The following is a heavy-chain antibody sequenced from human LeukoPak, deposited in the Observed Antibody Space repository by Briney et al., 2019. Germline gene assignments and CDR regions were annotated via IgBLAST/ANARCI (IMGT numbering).Heavy chain of an antibody. CDR2: ISGSGSDT. D-gene: IGHD6-13*01. Sequence: GGSLRLSCAASGFIFSDYYMTWIRQAPGKGLEWLTYISGSGSDTNYADSVKGRFTTSRDNAKNSLYLQMNSLRAEDTAVYYCARVGSIAAAGTPDYWGQGTLVTVSS. J-gene: IGHJ4*02. CDR3: ARVGSIAAAGTPDY. V-gene: IGHV3-11*06. CDR1: GFIFSDYY.